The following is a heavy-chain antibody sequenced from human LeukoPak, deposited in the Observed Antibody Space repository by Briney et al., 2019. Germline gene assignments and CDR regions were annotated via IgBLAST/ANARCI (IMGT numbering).Heavy chain of an antibody. CDR3: ARVIVRYSDY. Sequence: SETLSLTCAVSGGSISSGGYSWSWIRQPPGKGLEWVGYIYHSGSTYYNPSLKSRVTISVDTSKNQFSLKLSSVTAADTAVYYCARVIVRYSDYWGQGTLVTVSS. CDR2: IYHSGST. D-gene: IGHD2-15*01. CDR1: GGSISSGGYS. V-gene: IGHV4-30-2*01. J-gene: IGHJ4*02.